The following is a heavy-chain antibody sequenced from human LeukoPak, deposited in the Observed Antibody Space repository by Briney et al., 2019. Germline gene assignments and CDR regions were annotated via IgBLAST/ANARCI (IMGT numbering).Heavy chain of an antibody. CDR2: IYYSGGT. CDR1: AGSISSYY. Sequence: SETLSLTCTVSAGSISSYYRSWIRQSPGKGLEWIGSIYYSGGTNYNPSLRSRVTVSLDTSKNQFSLQLTSVTAADTAVYYCARQFVFFDRSGNHPYYYYYMDVWGKGTTITVSS. CDR3: ARQFVFFDRSGNHPYYYYYMDV. V-gene: IGHV4-59*08. D-gene: IGHD3-22*01. J-gene: IGHJ6*03.